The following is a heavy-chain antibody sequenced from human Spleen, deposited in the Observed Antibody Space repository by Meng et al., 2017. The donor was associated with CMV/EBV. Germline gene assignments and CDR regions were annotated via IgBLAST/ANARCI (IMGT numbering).Heavy chain of an antibody. CDR2: IHDSGTT. CDR3: AGGYCTDGECYRQGDAFDP. J-gene: IGHJ5*02. Sequence: GDYYWSWIRQPPGKGLEWIGYIHDSGTTYYNPSLKSRVTISKDTSKNDFSLKLSSVTAADTAVYFCAGGYCTDGECYRQGDAFDPWGQGTLVTVSS. CDR1: GDYY. V-gene: IGHV4-30-4*08. D-gene: IGHD2-8*01.